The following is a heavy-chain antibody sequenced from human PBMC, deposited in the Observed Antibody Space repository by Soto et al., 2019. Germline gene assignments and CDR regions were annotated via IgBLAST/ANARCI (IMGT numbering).Heavy chain of an antibody. J-gene: IGHJ6*02. Sequence: GASVKLSCKASGYTFTSYAMHWVRQAPGQRLEWMGWINAGNGNTKYSQKFQGRVTITRDTSASTAYMELSSLRSEDTAVYYCASIPMTTVSLVMDVWGQGTTVTVSS. CDR2: INAGNGNT. D-gene: IGHD4-4*01. V-gene: IGHV1-3*01. CDR3: ASIPMTTVSLVMDV. CDR1: GYTFTSYA.